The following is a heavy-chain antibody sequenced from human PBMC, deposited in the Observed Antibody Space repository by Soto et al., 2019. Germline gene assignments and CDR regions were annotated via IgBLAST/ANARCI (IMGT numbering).Heavy chain of an antibody. J-gene: IGHJ6*02. CDR1: GGSISSSNW. Sequence: QVQLQESGPGLVKPSGTLSLTCAVSGGSISSSNWWSWVRQPPGKGLEWIGEIYQSGSTNYSPSLESRVTISVDKSKNQFSLKLSSVTAADTAAYYCARIPFYYYGMDVWGQGTTVTVSS. CDR2: IYQSGST. CDR3: ARIPFYYYGMDV. V-gene: IGHV4-4*02.